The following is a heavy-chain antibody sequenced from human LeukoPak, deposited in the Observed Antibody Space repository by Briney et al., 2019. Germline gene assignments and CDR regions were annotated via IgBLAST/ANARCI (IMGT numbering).Heavy chain of an antibody. CDR2: VYYSGST. D-gene: IGHD4-23*01. CDR1: GSSISSYY. Sequence: SETLSLTCTVSGSSISSYYWSWIRQPPGRGLEWLGYVYYSGSTNYNPSLKSRVTISVDKSKNQFSLKLNSVTAADTAVYYCARNGGNSDYDYWGQGTLVTVSA. V-gene: IGHV4-59*12. CDR3: ARNGGNSDYDY. J-gene: IGHJ4*02.